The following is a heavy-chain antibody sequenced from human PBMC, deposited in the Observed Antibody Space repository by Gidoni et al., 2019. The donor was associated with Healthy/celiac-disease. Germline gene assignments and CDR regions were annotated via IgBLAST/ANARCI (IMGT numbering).Heavy chain of an antibody. CDR3: ARANGSGSYYLETYYYGMDV. V-gene: IGHV4-59*01. J-gene: IGHJ6*02. CDR1: GGSISSSY. D-gene: IGHD3-10*01. Sequence: QVQLQESGPGLVKPSETLSLTCTVSGGSISSSYWSWIRPPPGKGLEWIGYIYYSGSTNYNPSLKSRVTISVDTSKNQFSLKLSSVTAADTAVYYCARANGSGSYYLETYYYGMDVWGQGTTVTVSS. CDR2: IYYSGST.